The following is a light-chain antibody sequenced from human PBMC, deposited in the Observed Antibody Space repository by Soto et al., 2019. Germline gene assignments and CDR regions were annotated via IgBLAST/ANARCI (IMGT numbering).Light chain of an antibody. J-gene: IGKJ5*01. V-gene: IGKV3D-20*02. Sequence: VLSQYPGTLSLSTGQRATLSCCASQSVTSYYAACYQHTPGPAPRLLYCGATSRAAGIPGRCSGGGAGTDFTLTISSLEAEDFAVYYCQRRSNLPPTFGQGTRLEI. CDR1: QSVTSYY. CDR3: QRRSNLPPT. CDR2: GAT.